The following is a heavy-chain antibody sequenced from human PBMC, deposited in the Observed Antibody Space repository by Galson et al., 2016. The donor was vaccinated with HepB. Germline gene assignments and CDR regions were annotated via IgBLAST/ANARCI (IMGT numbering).Heavy chain of an antibody. CDR2: ISWDGGIT. CDR1: GFTFDDFV. V-gene: IGHV3-43*01. CDR3: TTISTGDYYLTN. Sequence: SLRLSCAASGFTFDDFVLHWVRQAPGKGLEWVSLISWDGGITFYADSVKGRLTISRDNNKNSLFLQMNSLSTEDTAFYYCTTISTGDYYLTNWGHGTLVTVSS. J-gene: IGHJ4*01. D-gene: IGHD4-17*01.